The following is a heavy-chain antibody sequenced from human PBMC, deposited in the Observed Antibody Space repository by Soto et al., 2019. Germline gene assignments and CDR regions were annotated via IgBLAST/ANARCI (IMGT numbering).Heavy chain of an antibody. D-gene: IGHD4-17*01. Sequence: QTGGSLRLSCAASGFIFSGDWINWVRQTPGKGLECVAAIKGDGSQRYYVDSVKGRFTISRDNAKNSVDLQMKSLRAEDTAVYYCVIDAQIVSDYDSWGQGPLPTASP. V-gene: IGHV3-7*01. CDR2: IKGDGSQR. CDR3: VIDAQIVSDYDS. J-gene: IGHJ5*01. CDR1: GFIFSGDW.